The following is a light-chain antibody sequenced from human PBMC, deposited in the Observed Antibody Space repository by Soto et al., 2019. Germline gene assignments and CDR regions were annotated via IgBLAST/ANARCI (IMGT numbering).Light chain of an antibody. J-gene: IGKJ4*01. Sequence: DIQMTQSPSTLSASVGDRVTITCRASHSISNSLAWYQQKPGKAPNLLIYKASTLESGVPSRFSGSGSGTEFTLTISSLQPDDFATYYCRQYVSYPVTFGGGTKVEMK. CDR3: RQYVSYPVT. CDR1: HSISNS. V-gene: IGKV1-5*03. CDR2: KAS.